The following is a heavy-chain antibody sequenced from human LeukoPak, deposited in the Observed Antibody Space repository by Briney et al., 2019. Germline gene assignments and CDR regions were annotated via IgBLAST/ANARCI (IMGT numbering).Heavy chain of an antibody. D-gene: IGHD3-16*01. CDR1: GFTFSSYG. J-gene: IGHJ4*02. CDR3: ARAWGMAKGLDY. Sequence: GRSLRLSCAASGFTFSSYGMHWVRQAPGKGLEWVAVIWYDGSNKYYADSVKGRFTISRDNSKNTLYLQMSSLRAEDTAVYYCARAWGMAKGLDYWGQGTLVTVSS. V-gene: IGHV3-33*01. CDR2: IWYDGSNK.